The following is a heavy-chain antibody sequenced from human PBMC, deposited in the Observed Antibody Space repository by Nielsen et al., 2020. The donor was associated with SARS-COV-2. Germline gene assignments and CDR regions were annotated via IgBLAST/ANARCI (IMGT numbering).Heavy chain of an antibody. CDR3: ARANSGDHSAYDYFDY. CDR2: ISGSAANT. Sequence: GESLKISCAASGFTFSSYAMHWVRQAPGKGLEWVSSISGSAANTYYADSVKGRFTISRDNSKSTLYLQMHSLRAEDTALYYCARANSGDHSAYDYFDYWGQGTLVTVSS. V-gene: IGHV3-23*01. D-gene: IGHD5-12*01. CDR1: GFTFSSYA. J-gene: IGHJ4*02.